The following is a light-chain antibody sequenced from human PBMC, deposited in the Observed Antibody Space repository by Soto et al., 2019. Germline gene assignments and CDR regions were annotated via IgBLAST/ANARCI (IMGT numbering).Light chain of an antibody. Sequence: LTQSPCTLRLSPGESGTLSCTASQSVSSSYLAWYQQKPGQAPRLLIYDASTRATGLPDRFSGSGCGTEINLTISSLEPEDFAVYLCHHDEISGTFGRGTRLEIK. CDR1: QSVSSSY. V-gene: IGKV3-20*01. J-gene: IGKJ5*01. CDR2: DAS. CDR3: HHDEISGT.